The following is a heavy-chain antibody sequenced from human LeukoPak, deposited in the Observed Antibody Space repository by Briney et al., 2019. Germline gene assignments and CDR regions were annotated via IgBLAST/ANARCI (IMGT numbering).Heavy chain of an antibody. CDR3: ARDDCSGGSCYLGY. CDR2: IYTSGST. J-gene: IGHJ4*02. D-gene: IGHD2-15*01. CDR1: GGSISSGSYY. V-gene: IGHV4-61*02. Sequence: PSQTLSLTCTVSGGSISSGSYYWSWIRQPAGKGLEWIGRIYTSGSTNYNPSLKSRVTISVDTSKNQFSLKLSSVTAADTAVYYCARDDCSGGSCYLGYWGQGTLVTVSS.